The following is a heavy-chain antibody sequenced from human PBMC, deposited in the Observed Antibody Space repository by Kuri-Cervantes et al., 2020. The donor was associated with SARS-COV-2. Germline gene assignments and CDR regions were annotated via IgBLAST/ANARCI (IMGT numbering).Heavy chain of an antibody. Sequence: GESLKISCTASGFTFGDYAMSWFRQAPGKGLEWVGFIRSKAYGGTTEYAAFVKGRFTISRDDSKSIAYLQMNSLKTEDTAVYYCTREGIVVVPAAIGAFDIWGQGTMVTVSS. J-gene: IGHJ3*02. CDR2: IRSKAYGGTT. CDR1: GFTFGDYA. CDR3: TREGIVVVPAAIGAFDI. V-gene: IGHV3-49*03. D-gene: IGHD2-2*01.